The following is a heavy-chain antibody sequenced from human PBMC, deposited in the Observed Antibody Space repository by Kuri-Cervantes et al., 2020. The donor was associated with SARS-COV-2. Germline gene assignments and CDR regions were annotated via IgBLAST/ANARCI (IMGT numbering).Heavy chain of an antibody. Sequence: GSLRLSCAVYGGSFSGYYWSWIRQPPGKGLEWIGEINHSGSTNYNPSLKRRVTISVDTSKNQFSLKLSSVTAADTAVYYCARATKVVPAAITKRGGMDVWGQGTTVTVSS. CDR1: GGSFSGYY. J-gene: IGHJ6*02. V-gene: IGHV4-34*01. CDR3: ARATKVVPAAITKRGGMDV. CDR2: INHSGST. D-gene: IGHD2-2*01.